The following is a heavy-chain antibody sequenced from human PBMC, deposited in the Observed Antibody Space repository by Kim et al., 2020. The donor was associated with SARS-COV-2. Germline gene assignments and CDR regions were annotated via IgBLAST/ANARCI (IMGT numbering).Heavy chain of an antibody. CDR2: ISYDGSNK. D-gene: IGHD3-9*01. CDR3: ARGYDYYDILTGLDY. CDR1: GFTFSSYG. Sequence: GGSLRLSCAASGFTFSSYGMHWVRQAPGKGLEWVAVISYDGSNKYYADSVKGRFTISRDNSKNTLYLQMNSLRAEDTAVYYCARGYDYYDILTGLDYWCQGTLVTVST. V-gene: IGHV3-33*05. J-gene: IGHJ4*02.